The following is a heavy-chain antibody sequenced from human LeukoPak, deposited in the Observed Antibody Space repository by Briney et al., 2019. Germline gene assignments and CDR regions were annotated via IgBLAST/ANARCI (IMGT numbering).Heavy chain of an antibody. D-gene: IGHD3-16*01. CDR3: ARSGVALAGVTSFGH. CDR2: IKQDGSER. V-gene: IGHV3-7*01. Sequence: GGSLRLSCEVSGFTLSTYWMNWVRQAPGKGLEWVANIKQDGSERYYVDSVKGRFTISRDNAKNSLYLQMNSLRAEDTAVYYCARSGVALAGVTSFGHWGQGTLVTVSS. J-gene: IGHJ4*02. CDR1: GFTLSTYW.